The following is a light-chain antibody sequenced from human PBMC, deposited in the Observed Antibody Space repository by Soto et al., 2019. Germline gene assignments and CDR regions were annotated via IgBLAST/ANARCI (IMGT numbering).Light chain of an antibody. CDR2: KAS. CDR3: QQYNTYPLT. V-gene: IGKV1-5*03. J-gene: IGKJ4*01. Sequence: EIPMTQSPSTLSASVGDRVTITCQASQSISTWFAWYQQKPGKAPKLLSYKASSLESGVPSRMSGSGSGTELNITISSLAHDHFATYYCQQYNTYPLTFGGGTTVEIK. CDR1: QSISTW.